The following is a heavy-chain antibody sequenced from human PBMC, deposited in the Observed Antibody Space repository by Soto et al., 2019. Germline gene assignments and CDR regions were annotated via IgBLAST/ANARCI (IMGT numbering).Heavy chain of an antibody. CDR3: ARDRGGRNDAFDI. CDR2: IYYSGST. Sequence: PSETLSLTCTVSGGSISSGDYYWSWIRKPPGKGLEWIGYIYYSGSTYYNPSLKSRVTISVDTSKNQFSLKLGSVTAADTAVYYCARDRGGRNDAFDIWGQGTMVTVSS. D-gene: IGHD1-26*01. J-gene: IGHJ3*02. CDR1: GGSISSGDYY. V-gene: IGHV4-30-4*01.